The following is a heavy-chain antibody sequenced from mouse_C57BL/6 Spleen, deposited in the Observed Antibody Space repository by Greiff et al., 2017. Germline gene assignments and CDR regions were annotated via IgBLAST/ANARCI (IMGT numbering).Heavy chain of an antibody. CDR2: INYDGSST. CDR1: GFTFSDYY. CDR3: AAHYYGNYAMDY. J-gene: IGHJ4*01. D-gene: IGHD1-1*01. Sequence: EVKLVESEGGLVQPGSSMKLSCTASGFTFSDYYMAWVRQVPEKGLEWVANINYDGSSTYYLDSLKSRFIISRDNAKNILYLQMSSLKSEDTATYYCAAHYYGNYAMDYWGQGTSVTVSS. V-gene: IGHV5-16*01.